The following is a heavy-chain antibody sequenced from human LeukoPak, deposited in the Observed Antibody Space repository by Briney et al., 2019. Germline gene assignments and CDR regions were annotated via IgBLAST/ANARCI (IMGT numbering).Heavy chain of an antibody. CDR3: ARGQMGRFLEWLYPSYNWFDP. CDR1: GGSFSGYY. J-gene: IGHJ5*02. V-gene: IGHV4-34*01. Sequence: SETLSLTCAVYGGSFSGYYWSWIRQPPGKGLEWIGEINHSGSTYYNPSLKSRVTISVDTSKNQFSLKLSSVTAADTAVYYCARGQMGRFLEWLYPSYNWFDPWGQGTLVTASS. CDR2: INHSGST. D-gene: IGHD3-3*01.